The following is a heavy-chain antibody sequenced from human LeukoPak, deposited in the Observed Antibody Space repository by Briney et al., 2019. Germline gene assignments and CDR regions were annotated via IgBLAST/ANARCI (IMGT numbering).Heavy chain of an antibody. Sequence: ASVKVSCKASGYTFTSYGISWVRQAPGQGLEWMGWISGYNGNPKYAQKLQGRVTMTTDTSTSTAYMELRSPRSDDTAVYYCAKVIEGAVAFHYWGQGTLVTVSS. V-gene: IGHV1-18*01. CDR2: ISGYNGNP. J-gene: IGHJ4*02. D-gene: IGHD6-19*01. CDR1: GYTFTSYG. CDR3: AKVIEGAVAFHY.